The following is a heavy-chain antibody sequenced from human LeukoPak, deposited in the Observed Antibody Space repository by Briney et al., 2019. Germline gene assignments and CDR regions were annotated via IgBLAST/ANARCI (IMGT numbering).Heavy chain of an antibody. CDR2: IYYSGST. J-gene: IGHJ6*03. V-gene: IGHV4-59*13. CDR3: ARFTDSSGYYPSYYYYMDV. CDR1: GGSISSYY. D-gene: IGHD3-22*01. Sequence: SETLSLTCTVSGGSISSYYWSWIRQPPGKGLEWIGYIYYSGSTNYNPSLKSRVTISVDTSKNQFSLKLSSVTAADTAVYYCARFTDSSGYYPSYYYYMDVWGKGTTVTVSS.